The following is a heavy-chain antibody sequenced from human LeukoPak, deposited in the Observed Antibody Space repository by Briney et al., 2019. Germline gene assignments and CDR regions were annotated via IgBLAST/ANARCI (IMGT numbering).Heavy chain of an antibody. Sequence: GESLKISSQASGYSFSDYWIGWVRQMPGKGLEWMGVIYPGNSETRYSPSFQNQVTMSVDKSISTAYLQWSSLTASDTAMYYCATTFYSGIYGDAFDFWGQGTMVTVSS. CDR1: GYSFSDYW. CDR3: ATTFYSGIYGDAFDF. V-gene: IGHV5-51*01. D-gene: IGHD1-26*01. J-gene: IGHJ3*01. CDR2: IYPGNSET.